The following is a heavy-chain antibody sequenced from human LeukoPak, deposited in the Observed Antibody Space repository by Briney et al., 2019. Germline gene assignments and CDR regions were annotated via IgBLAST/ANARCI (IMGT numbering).Heavy chain of an antibody. CDR3: ARGGGVDY. J-gene: IGHJ4*02. Sequence: GGSLRLSCAASGFTFSNYAMTWVRQAPGKGLEWVSGISGSGGSTFYADSVKGRFTISRDNSKNTLYLQMNSLRAEDTAVYYCARGGGVDYWGQGTLVTLSS. CDR2: ISGSGGST. V-gene: IGHV3-23*01. D-gene: IGHD3-16*01. CDR1: GFTFSNYA.